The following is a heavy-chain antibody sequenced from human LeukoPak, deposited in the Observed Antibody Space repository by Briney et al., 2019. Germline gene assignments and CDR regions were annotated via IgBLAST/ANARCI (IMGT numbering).Heavy chain of an antibody. D-gene: IGHD6-6*01. J-gene: IGHJ4*02. CDR1: GYTFTSYG. CDR3: ARDQAALAARPFDY. Sequence: GASVKVSCKASGYTFTSYGISWVRQAPGQGLEWMGWINPNSGGTNYAQKFQGRVTMTGDTSISTAYMDLTHLRSDDTAVYYCARDQAALAARPFDYWGQGTLVTVSS. CDR2: INPNSGGT. V-gene: IGHV1-2*02.